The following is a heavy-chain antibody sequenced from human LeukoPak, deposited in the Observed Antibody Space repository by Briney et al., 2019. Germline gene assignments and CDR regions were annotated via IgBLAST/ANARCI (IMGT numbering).Heavy chain of an antibody. Sequence: SETLSLTCTVSGGSISSYYWSWIRQPLGKGLEWIGYIYYSGSTNYNPSLKSRVTISVDTSKNQFSLKLSSVTAADTAVYYCARAKPKISENYYYYYGMDVWGQGTTVTVSS. J-gene: IGHJ6*02. CDR1: GGSISSYY. CDR2: IYYSGST. V-gene: IGHV4-59*01. CDR3: ARAKPKISENYYYYYGMDV. D-gene: IGHD1-26*01.